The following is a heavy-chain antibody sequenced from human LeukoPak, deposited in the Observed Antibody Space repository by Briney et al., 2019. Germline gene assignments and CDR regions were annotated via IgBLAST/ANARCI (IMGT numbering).Heavy chain of an antibody. Sequence: GGSLRLSCAASGFTVSSNYVMSWVRQAPGKGLEWVSSISGSGGSTYYADSVKGRFTISRDNSKNTLYLQMNSLRVEDTAVYYCAEEVGNTYPTFDYWGQGTLVTVSS. CDR1: GFTVSSNYV. V-gene: IGHV3-23*01. CDR2: ISGSGGST. CDR3: AEEVGNTYPTFDY. J-gene: IGHJ4*02. D-gene: IGHD1-26*01.